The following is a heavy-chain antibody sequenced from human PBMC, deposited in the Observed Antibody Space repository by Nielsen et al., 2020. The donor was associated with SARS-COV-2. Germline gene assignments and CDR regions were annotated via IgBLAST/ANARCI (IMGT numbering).Heavy chain of an antibody. CDR1: GFTFSSYA. J-gene: IGHJ6*02. Sequence: GESLKISCAASGFTFSSYAMSWVRQAPGKGLEWVSTFSSSGADTYYADSVKGRFTISRDNSKNTLYLQMNSLRAEDTAVYYCAKDKGYYYGMDVWGQGTTVTVSS. CDR2: FSSSGADT. CDR3: AKDKGYYYGMDV. V-gene: IGHV3-23*01.